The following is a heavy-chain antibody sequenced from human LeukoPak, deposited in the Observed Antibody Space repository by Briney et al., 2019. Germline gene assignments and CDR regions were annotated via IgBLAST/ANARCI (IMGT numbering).Heavy chain of an antibody. CDR3: ARLCRNYYDSSSLDY. CDR2: ISSSSSTI. V-gene: IGHV3-48*02. J-gene: IGHJ4*02. Sequence: GGSLRLSCAASGFSFSSYSMNWVRQAPGKGLEWVSYISSSSSTIYYADSVKGRFTISRDNAKNSLYLQLNSLRDEDTAVYYCARLCRNYYDSSSLDYWGQGTLVTVSS. D-gene: IGHD3-22*01. CDR1: GFSFSSYS.